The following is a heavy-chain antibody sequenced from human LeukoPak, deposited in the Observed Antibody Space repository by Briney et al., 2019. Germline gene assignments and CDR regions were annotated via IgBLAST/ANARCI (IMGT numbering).Heavy chain of an antibody. D-gene: IGHD3-22*01. V-gene: IGHV4-30-4*08. CDR2: IYYSRTA. CDR1: GGSISSGDYY. J-gene: IGHJ4*02. Sequence: PSQTLRLTCTVSGGSISSGDYYWSCIRQPQGKGREWIGNIYYSRTAYYHPSLESRVTHTVDPTNKLFSLKLSSVTAAATAVYYCARVCDYDNSGYGKDYFDYWGQGTLVTVSS. CDR3: ARVCDYDNSGYGKDYFDY.